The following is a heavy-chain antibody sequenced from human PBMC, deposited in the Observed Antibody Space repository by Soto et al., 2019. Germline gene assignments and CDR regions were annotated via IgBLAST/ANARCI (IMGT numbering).Heavy chain of an antibody. CDR2: ISAYNGNT. V-gene: IGHV1-18*01. Sequence: ASVKVSCKASGYTFTSYGISWVRQAPGQGLEWMGWISAYNGNTNYAQKLQGRVTMTTDTSTSTAYMELRGLRSDDTAVYYCARDAYSSSCFWGSGGNYYYYYGMDVWGQGTTVTVSS. J-gene: IGHJ6*02. D-gene: IGHD6-13*01. CDR3: ARDAYSSSCFWGSGGNYYYYYGMDV. CDR1: GYTFTSYG.